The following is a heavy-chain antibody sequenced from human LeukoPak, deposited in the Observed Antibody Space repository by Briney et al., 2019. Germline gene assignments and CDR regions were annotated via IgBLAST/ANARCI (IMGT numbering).Heavy chain of an antibody. CDR1: GGSINNGGYY. Sequence: SQTLSLTCTVSGGSINNGGYYWSWIRQPPETGLEWIGYIHYSGSTNYNPSLKSRVTISVDRSKNQFSLKQSSVTAADTAVYYCARGSGYSGYDYFDYWGQGTLVTVSS. CDR3: ARGSGYSGYDYFDY. J-gene: IGHJ4*02. V-gene: IGHV4-30-4*01. D-gene: IGHD5-12*01. CDR2: IHYSGST.